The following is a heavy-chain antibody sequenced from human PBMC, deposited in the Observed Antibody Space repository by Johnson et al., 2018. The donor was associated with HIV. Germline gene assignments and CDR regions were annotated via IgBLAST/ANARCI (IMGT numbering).Heavy chain of an antibody. CDR2: IKQDGSEK. V-gene: IGHV3-7*05. D-gene: IGHD5-18*01. J-gene: IGHJ3*02. Sequence: VPLVESGGGVVQPGRSLRLSCAASGFTFSSYWMSWVRQAPGKGLEWVANIKQDGSEKYYVDSVKGRFTISRDNAKKSLYLQMNSLRAEYTAVYYCASPYSYGLDDAFDIWGQGTMVTVSS. CDR3: ASPYSYGLDDAFDI. CDR1: GFTFSSYW.